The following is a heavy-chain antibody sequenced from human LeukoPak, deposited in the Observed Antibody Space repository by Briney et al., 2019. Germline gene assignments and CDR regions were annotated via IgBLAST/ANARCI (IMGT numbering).Heavy chain of an antibody. CDR2: IYHSGST. D-gene: IGHD5-18*01. V-gene: IGHV4-30-2*01. Sequence: SETLSLTCAVSGGSISSGGYSWSWIRQPPGKGLEWIGYIYHSGSTYYNPSLKSRVTISVDTSKNQFSLKLSSVTAADTAVYYCARGVEVDTSFEAFDIWGQGTMVTVSS. J-gene: IGHJ3*02. CDR1: GGSISSGGYS. CDR3: ARGVEVDTSFEAFDI.